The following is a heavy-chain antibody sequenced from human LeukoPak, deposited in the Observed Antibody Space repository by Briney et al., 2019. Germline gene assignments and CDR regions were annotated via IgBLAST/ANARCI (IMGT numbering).Heavy chain of an antibody. J-gene: IGHJ4*02. Sequence: PGGSLRLSCAASGFTFSNYGMSWVRQAPGKGLEWVSVIIASGAATYSADSVKGRFTIPRDKSKNTVYLLLNSLRVEDTAVYYCTKETEPSYGYFDFWGQGTLVTVSS. V-gene: IGHV3-23*01. CDR1: GFTFSNYG. D-gene: IGHD3-16*01. CDR3: TKETEPSYGYFDF. CDR2: IIASGAAT.